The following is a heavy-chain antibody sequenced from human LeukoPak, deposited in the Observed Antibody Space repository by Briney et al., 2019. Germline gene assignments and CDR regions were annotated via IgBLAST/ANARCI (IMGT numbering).Heavy chain of an antibody. CDR1: GFTFSRYA. CDR3: VKDSSSGSYFGY. D-gene: IGHD3-10*01. Sequence: PGRSLRLSCAASGFTFSRYAMHWVRQAPGQGLEYVSAISSNGGSTYYADSVKGRFTISRDNSRNTLHLQMSSLRVEDTAVYYCVKDSSSGSYFGYWGQGTLVTVSS. V-gene: IGHV3-64D*06. J-gene: IGHJ4*02. CDR2: ISSNGGST.